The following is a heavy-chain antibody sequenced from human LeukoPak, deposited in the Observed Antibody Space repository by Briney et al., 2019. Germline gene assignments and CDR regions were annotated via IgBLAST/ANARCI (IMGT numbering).Heavy chain of an antibody. CDR1: GFTFSSYS. CDR3: ARGIAARNYFDY. D-gene: IGHD6-13*01. V-gene: IGHV3-21*01. J-gene: IGHJ4*02. Sequence: GGSLRLSCAASGFTFSSYSMNWVRQAPGKGLEWVSSISSSSYIYYADSVKGRFTISRDNAKNSLYLQMNSLRAEDTAVYYCARGIAARNYFDYWGQGTLVTVSS. CDR2: ISSSSYI.